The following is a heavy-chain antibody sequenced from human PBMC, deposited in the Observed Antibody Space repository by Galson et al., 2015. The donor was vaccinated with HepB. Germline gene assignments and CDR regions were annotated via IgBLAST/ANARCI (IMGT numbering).Heavy chain of an antibody. CDR1: GFSLSTSGMC. CDR3: ARTGGTTVVTGRNDAFDI. V-gene: IGHV2-70*11. D-gene: IGHD4-23*01. J-gene: IGHJ3*02. Sequence: PALVKPTQTLTLTCTFSGFSLSTSGMCVSWIRQPPGKALEWLARIDWDDDKYYSTSLKTRLTISKDTSKNQVVLTMTNMDPVDTATYYCARTGGTTVVTGRNDAFDIWGQGTMVTVSS. CDR2: IDWDDDK.